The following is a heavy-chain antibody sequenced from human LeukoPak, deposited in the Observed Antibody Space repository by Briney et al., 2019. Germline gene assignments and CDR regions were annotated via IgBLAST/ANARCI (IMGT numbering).Heavy chain of an antibody. CDR3: ARGPALYYYDSSGYYFDY. V-gene: IGHV4-59*01. Sequence: PSETLSLTCAVYGGSFSGYYWSWIRQPPGKGLEWIGYIYYSGTTNYNPSLRSRVTISVDTSKNQFSLKLSSVTAADMAVYYCARGPALYYYDSSGYYFDYWGQGTLVTVSS. CDR2: IYYSGTT. CDR1: GGSFSGYY. D-gene: IGHD3-22*01. J-gene: IGHJ4*02.